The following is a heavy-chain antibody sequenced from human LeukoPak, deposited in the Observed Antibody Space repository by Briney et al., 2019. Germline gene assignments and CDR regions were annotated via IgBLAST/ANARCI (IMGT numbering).Heavy chain of an antibody. CDR2: ISYDGSNK. CDR3: AREGGENYDFWSGYDAFDI. V-gene: IGHV3-30*03. Sequence: GGSLRLSCAASGFTFSSYGMHWVRQAPGKGLEWVAVISYDGSNKYYADSVKGRFTISRDNAKNSLYLQMNSLRAEDTAVYYCAREGGENYDFWSGYDAFDIWGQGTMVTVSS. D-gene: IGHD3-3*01. J-gene: IGHJ3*02. CDR1: GFTFSSYG.